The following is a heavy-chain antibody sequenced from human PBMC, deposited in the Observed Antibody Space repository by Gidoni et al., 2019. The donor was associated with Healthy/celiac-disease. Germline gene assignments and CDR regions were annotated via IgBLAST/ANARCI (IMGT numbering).Heavy chain of an antibody. D-gene: IGHD6-13*01. CDR2: ISGSGGNT. Sequence: EVQLLESGGGWVQPGGSLGLSCAASVFPFSSYAMSWVRQSPGTGLVWVSAISGSGGNTYYAGSVKSRFTISRNNSKNTLYLQMNSLRAEDTAVYYCAKGVGIAAAETHAFDIWGQGTMVTVSS. CDR1: VFPFSSYA. J-gene: IGHJ3*02. V-gene: IGHV3-23*01. CDR3: AKGVGIAAAETHAFDI.